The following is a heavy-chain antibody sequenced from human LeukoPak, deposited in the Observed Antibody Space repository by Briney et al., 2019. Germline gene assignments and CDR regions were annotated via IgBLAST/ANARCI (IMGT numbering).Heavy chain of an antibody. CDR3: ARALRTTDFDS. J-gene: IGHJ4*02. V-gene: IGHV5-51*01. CDR2: INPDDSDT. Sequence: GESLKISCKGSGYSFTCHWIAWVRQMPGKGLEWMGLINPDDSDTRYNPSFQGQVTISADKAVSTAYLQWSSLKASDTAMYYCARALRTTDFDSWGQGTLVTVSS. CDR1: GYSFTCHW. D-gene: IGHD1-1*01.